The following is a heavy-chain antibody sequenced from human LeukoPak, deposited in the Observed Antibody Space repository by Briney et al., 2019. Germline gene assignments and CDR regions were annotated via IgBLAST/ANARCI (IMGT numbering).Heavy chain of an antibody. CDR1: GGSFSGYY. J-gene: IGHJ4*02. Sequence: SETLSLTCAVYGGSFSGYYWSWIRQPPGKGLEWIGEINHSGSTNYNPSLKSRVTISVDTSKNQFSLKLNSVTAADTAVYYCARGQGGYCSSSSCYFRGGFDYWGQGTLVTVSS. CDR2: INHSGST. D-gene: IGHD2-2*01. V-gene: IGHV4-34*01. CDR3: ARGQGGYCSSSSCYFRGGFDY.